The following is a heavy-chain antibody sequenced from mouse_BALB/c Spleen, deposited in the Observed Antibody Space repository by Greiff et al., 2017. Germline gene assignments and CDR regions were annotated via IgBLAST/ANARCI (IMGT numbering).Heavy chain of an antibody. Sequence: EVQLQESGPGLVKPSQSLSLTCTVTGYSITSYYAWNWIRQFPGNKLEWMGYISYSGSTSYNPSLKSRISITRDTSKNQFFLQLNSMTTEDTATYYCARSGGNYDYFDYWGQGTTLTVSS. V-gene: IGHV3-2*02. CDR1: GYSITSYYA. D-gene: IGHD2-1*01. CDR2: ISYSGST. J-gene: IGHJ2*01. CDR3: ARSGGNYDYFDY.